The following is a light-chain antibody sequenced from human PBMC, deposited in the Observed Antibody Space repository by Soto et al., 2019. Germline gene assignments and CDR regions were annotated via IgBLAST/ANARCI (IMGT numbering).Light chain of an antibody. CDR3: QTWGTGIVV. CDR2: LNSDGSH. V-gene: IGLV4-69*01. Sequence: VVTQSPSASASLGASVKLTCTLSSGHSSYAIAWHQQQPEKGPRYLMKLNSDGSHSKGDGIPDRFSGSSSGAERYLTISRLQSEDEADYYCQTWGTGIVVFGGGTKLTVL. J-gene: IGLJ2*01. CDR1: SGHSSYA.